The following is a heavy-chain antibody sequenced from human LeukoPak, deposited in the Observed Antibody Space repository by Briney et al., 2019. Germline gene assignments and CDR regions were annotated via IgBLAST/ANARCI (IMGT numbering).Heavy chain of an antibody. CDR2: ISSSGSTI. J-gene: IGHJ4*02. V-gene: IGHV3-48*03. Sequence: GGSLRLSCAASGFTFSSYEIIWVRQAPGKGLEWVSYISSSGSTIKYADSVKGRFTISRGNAKNSLYLQMNSLRAEDTAVYYCARGPSGYHNTGGQGTLVTVSS. D-gene: IGHD5-12*01. CDR1: GFTFSSYE. CDR3: ARGPSGYHNT.